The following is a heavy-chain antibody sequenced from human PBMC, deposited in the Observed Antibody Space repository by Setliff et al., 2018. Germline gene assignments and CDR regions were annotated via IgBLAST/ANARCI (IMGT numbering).Heavy chain of an antibody. Sequence: SETLSLTCTVSDGSISNAYWSWIRQSPGKGLEWIGYIYDTGSTNSDPSLKSRVTMSVDTSKNQVSLKMTSVTAADTAVYYCARHGPTRTDSWFDSFDVWGKGTKVTVSS. J-gene: IGHJ3*01. CDR2: IYDTGST. CDR3: ARHGPTRTDSWFDSFDV. D-gene: IGHD3-9*01. CDR1: DGSISNAY. V-gene: IGHV4-59*08.